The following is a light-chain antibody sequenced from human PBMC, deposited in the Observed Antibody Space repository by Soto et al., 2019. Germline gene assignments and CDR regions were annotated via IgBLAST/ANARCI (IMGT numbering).Light chain of an antibody. J-gene: IGLJ3*02. CDR1: SSDVGGYNY. V-gene: IGLV2-23*01. CDR3: CSYAGSSKV. CDR2: EGS. Sequence: QSVLTQPASVSGSPGQSITISCTGTSSDVGGYNYVSWYQQHPGKAPKLIIYEGSKRPSGVSNRFSGSKSGNTASLTISGLQAEDEADYYCCSYAGSSKVFGGGTKLTVL.